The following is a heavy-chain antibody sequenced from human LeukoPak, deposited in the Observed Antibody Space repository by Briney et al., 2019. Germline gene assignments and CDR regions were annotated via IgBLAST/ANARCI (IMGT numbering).Heavy chain of an antibody. Sequence: GGSLRLSCTASGFMFSNYGMHWVRQAPGKGLEWVAFIRYDGINKYYADSVKGRFTISGDYSKNTLYLQMNSLRAEDTAVYYCAKDVEQIWIHYFDYWGQGTLVTVSS. J-gene: IGHJ4*02. CDR2: IRYDGINK. D-gene: IGHD5-18*01. V-gene: IGHV3-30*02. CDR1: GFMFSNYG. CDR3: AKDVEQIWIHYFDY.